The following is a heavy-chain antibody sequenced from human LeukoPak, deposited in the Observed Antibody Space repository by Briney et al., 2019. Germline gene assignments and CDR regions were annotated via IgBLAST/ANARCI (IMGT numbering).Heavy chain of an antibody. V-gene: IGHV3-33*01. D-gene: IGHD2-2*01. CDR3: ARDPYCSSTSCYGYYFDY. J-gene: IGHJ4*02. CDR2: IWYDGSNK. CDR1: GFTFSSYG. Sequence: GRSLRLSCAASGFTFSSYGMHWVRQAPGRGLEWVAVIWYDGSNKYYADSVKGRFTISRDNSKNTPYLQMNSLRAEDTAVYYCARDPYCSSTSCYGYYFDYWGQGTLVTVSS.